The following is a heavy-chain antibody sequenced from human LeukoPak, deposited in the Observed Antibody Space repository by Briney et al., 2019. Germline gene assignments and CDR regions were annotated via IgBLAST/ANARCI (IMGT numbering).Heavy chain of an antibody. CDR2: IYSGGST. D-gene: IGHD6-13*01. CDR1: GFTVSTNS. V-gene: IGHV3-66*02. Sequence: GGSLRLSCAASGFTVSTNSMSWVRQAPGKGLEWVSVIYSGGSTYYADPVKGRFTFSRDNSKNTLYLQMNSLRAEDTAVYYCARGSSSWYKGYDYWGQGTLVTVSS. J-gene: IGHJ4*02. CDR3: ARGSSSWYKGYDY.